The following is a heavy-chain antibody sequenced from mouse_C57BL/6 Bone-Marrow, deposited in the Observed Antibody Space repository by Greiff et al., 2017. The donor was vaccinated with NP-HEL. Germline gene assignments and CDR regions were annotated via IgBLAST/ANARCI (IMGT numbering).Heavy chain of an antibody. CDR1: GYTFTSYW. CDR3: ARSTIYYGNGRYWFDY. J-gene: IGHJ2*01. Sequence: QVQLQQPGAELVKPGASVKLSCKASGYTFTSYWMHWVKQRPGRGLEWIGRIDPNSGGTKYNEKFKSKATLTVDKPSSTAYMQLSSLTSEDSAVYYWARSTIYYGNGRYWFDYWGQGTTLTVSS. D-gene: IGHD2-1*01. V-gene: IGHV1-72*01. CDR2: IDPNSGGT.